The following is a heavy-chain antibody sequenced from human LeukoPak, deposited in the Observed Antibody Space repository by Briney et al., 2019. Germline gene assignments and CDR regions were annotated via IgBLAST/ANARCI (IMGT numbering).Heavy chain of an antibody. CDR3: ARTYCGGDCYSGDAFDI. V-gene: IGHV3-33*05. CDR2: MSNSGENT. Sequence: GGSLRLSCAASGFTFSSYSMQWVRQTPGKGLEWVGIMSNSGENTFYGEAVKGRFTISRDNAKNSLYLQMNSLRAEDTAVYYCARTYCGGDCYSGDAFDIWGQGTMVTVSS. J-gene: IGHJ3*02. CDR1: GFTFSSYS. D-gene: IGHD2-21*02.